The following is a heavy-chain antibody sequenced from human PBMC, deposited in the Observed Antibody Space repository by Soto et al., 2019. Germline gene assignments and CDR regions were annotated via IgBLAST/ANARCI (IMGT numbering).Heavy chain of an antibody. D-gene: IGHD2-2*01. Sequence: PGESLKISCKSSGYSFTSYWIAWVRQMPGKGLEWMGIIYPGDSDTRYSASFQGEVTISADKSISTAYLQWSSLKASDTAMYYCARVGYCSSTSCYNIIYFDYWGQGTLVTVSS. CDR3: ARVGYCSSTSCYNIIYFDY. V-gene: IGHV5-51*01. J-gene: IGHJ4*02. CDR1: GYSFTSYW. CDR2: IYPGDSDT.